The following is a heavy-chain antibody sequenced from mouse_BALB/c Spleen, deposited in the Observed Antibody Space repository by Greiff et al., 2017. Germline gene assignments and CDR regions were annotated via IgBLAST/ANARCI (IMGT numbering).Heavy chain of an antibody. CDR2: IDPSDSET. CDR1: GYSFTSYW. V-gene: IGHV1S127*01. D-gene: IGHD2-4*01. Sequence: VQLQQSGPQLVRPGASVKISCKASGYSFTSYWMHWVKQRPGQGLEWIGMIDPSDSETRLNQKFKDKATLTVDKSSSTAYMQLSSPTSEDSAVYYCARNYYDYEWYFDVWGAGTTVTVSS. CDR3: ARNYYDYEWYFDV. J-gene: IGHJ1*01.